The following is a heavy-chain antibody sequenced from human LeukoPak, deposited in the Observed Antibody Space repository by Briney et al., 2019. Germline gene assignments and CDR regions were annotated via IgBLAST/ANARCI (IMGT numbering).Heavy chain of an antibody. Sequence: ASVKVSCKASGYTXAAYYIHWLRQAPGQGLEWMGWITPNSGGTNYAQKFQGRVTMTRDTSISTAYMELSILRSDDTAVYYCARATEFDYWGQGTLVTVSS. V-gene: IGHV1-2*02. CDR3: ARATEFDY. CDR1: GYTXAAYY. J-gene: IGHJ4*02. CDR2: ITPNSGGT.